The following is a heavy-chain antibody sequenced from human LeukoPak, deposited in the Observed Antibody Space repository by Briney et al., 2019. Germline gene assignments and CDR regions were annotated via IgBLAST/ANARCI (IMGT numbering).Heavy chain of an antibody. J-gene: IGHJ3*02. Sequence: PGGSLRLSCAASGFTFSSYSMNWVRQAPGKGLEWVSSISSSSSYIYYADSVKGRFTISRDNAKNSLYLQMNSLRAEDTAVYYCARDRLTRPSDAFDIWGQGTMVTVSS. D-gene: IGHD4/OR15-4a*01. CDR2: ISSSSSYI. V-gene: IGHV3-21*01. CDR3: ARDRLTRPSDAFDI. CDR1: GFTFSSYS.